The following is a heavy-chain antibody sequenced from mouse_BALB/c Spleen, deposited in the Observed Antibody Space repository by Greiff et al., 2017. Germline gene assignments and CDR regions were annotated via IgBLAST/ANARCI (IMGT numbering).Heavy chain of an antibody. J-gene: IGHJ4*01. Sequence: QVQLQQPGAELVRPGASVKLSCKASGYTFTSYWLNWVTQRPGQGLEWIGNIYPSDSYTNYNQKFKDKATLTVDKSSSTAYMQLSSPTSEDSAVYYCTITTVVATDAMDYWGQGTSVTVSS. CDR2: IYPSDSYT. CDR3: TITTVVATDAMDY. D-gene: IGHD1-1*01. CDR1: GYTFTSYW. V-gene: IGHV1-69*02.